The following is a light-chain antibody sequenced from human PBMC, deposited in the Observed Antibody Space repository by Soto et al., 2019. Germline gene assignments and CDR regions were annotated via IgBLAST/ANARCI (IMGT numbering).Light chain of an antibody. CDR3: CSYTSGSTPFV. J-gene: IGLJ1*01. CDR1: SSDVGGYNF. Sequence: QSALTQPASVSGSPGQSITISCTGTSSDVGGYNFVYWYQQHPGKAPKLMIFDVGDRPSGVSNRFSGSKSGNTASLTISGLQAEDEADYYCCSYTSGSTPFVFGTGTKVTVL. CDR2: DVG. V-gene: IGLV2-14*03.